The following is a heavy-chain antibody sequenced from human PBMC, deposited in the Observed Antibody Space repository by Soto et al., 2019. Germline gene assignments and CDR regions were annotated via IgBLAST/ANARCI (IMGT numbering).Heavy chain of an antibody. V-gene: IGHV4-59*01. J-gene: IGHJ4*02. CDR2: IYYSGST. CDR3: AREERFGELLHYFDY. D-gene: IGHD3-10*01. Sequence: SETLSLTCTVSGGSISSYYWSWIRQPPGKGLEWIGYIYYSGSTNYNPSLKSRVTISVDTSKNQFSLKLSSVTAADTAVYYCAREERFGELLHYFDYWGQGTLVTVSS. CDR1: GGSISSYY.